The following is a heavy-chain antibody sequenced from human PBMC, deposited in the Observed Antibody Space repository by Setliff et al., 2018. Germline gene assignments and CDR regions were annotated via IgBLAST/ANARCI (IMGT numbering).Heavy chain of an antibody. CDR1: GGSISNYY. CDR3: ARKGISALSGAFDM. V-gene: IGHV4-4*07. CDR2: IYTRGST. D-gene: IGHD1-26*01. Sequence: NPSETLSLTCTVSGGSISNYYWSWIRQPAGKGLEWIGRIYTRGSTNYNPSLKSRVTMSVDTSKNQFSLKLSSVTAADTAVYYCARKGISALSGAFDMWGQGTMVTVSS. J-gene: IGHJ3*02.